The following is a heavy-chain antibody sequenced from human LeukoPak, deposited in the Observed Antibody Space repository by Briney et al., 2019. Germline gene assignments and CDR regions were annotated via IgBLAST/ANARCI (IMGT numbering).Heavy chain of an antibody. CDR1: GYTFTGYY. V-gene: IGHV1-2*02. J-gene: IGHJ4*02. D-gene: IGHD2-15*01. CDR2: INPNSGGT. Sequence: ASVKVSCKASGYTFTGYYMHWVRQAPGQGLEWMGWINPNSGGTNYAQKFQGRVTMTRDTSISTAYMELSRLRSDDTAVYYCARDNKDHCSGGSCYSVWLDYWGQGTLVTVSS. CDR3: ARDNKDHCSGGSCYSVWLDY.